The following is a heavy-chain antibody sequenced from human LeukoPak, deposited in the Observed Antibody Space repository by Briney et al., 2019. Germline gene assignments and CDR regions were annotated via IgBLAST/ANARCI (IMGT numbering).Heavy chain of an antibody. CDR2: ISGSGGST. V-gene: IGHV3-23*01. J-gene: IGHJ4*02. D-gene: IGHD6-25*01. CDR3: ARDLAARGPFDY. CDR1: GFPFSSYA. Sequence: QPGGSLSLSCAASGFPFSSYAMSWIRQAPGKGLEWVSAISGSGGSTYSADSLKGRFTISRDNSKNTLYLQMNSLRAEDTAVYYCARDLAARGPFDYWGQGTLVTVSS.